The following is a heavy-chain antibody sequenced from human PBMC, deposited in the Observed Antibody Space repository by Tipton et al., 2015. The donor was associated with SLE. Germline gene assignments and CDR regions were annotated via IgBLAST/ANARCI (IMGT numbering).Heavy chain of an antibody. CDR2: IYYSGST. CDR1: GGSISSSSYY. D-gene: IGHD6-6*01. J-gene: IGHJ3*02. CDR3: ARELQQLVAFDI. Sequence: TLSLTCTVSGGSISSSSYYWGWIRQPPGKGLEWIGSIYYSGSTSYNPSLKSRVTISVDTSKNQFSLKLSSVTAADTAVYYCARELQQLVAFDIWGQGTMVTVSS. V-gene: IGHV4-39*07.